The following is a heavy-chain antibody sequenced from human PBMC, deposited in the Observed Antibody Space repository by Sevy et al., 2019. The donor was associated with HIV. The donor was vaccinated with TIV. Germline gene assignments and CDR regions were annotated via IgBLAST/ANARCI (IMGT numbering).Heavy chain of an antibody. D-gene: IGHD3-16*01. CDR3: ARGSDYVDY. Sequence: GGSLRLSCAASGFTFDDYTMYWVRQAPGKGLEWVSLISWDGGNTYYADSVKGRFTISRDNSKNSLYLQMNSLRTEDSDWYYCARGSDYVDYWGQGNLVTVSS. J-gene: IGHJ4*02. CDR1: GFTFDDYT. V-gene: IGHV3-43*01. CDR2: ISWDGGNT.